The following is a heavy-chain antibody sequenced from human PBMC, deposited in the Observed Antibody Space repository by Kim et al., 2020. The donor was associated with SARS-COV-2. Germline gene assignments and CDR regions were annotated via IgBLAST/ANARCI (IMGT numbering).Heavy chain of an antibody. CDR1: GYTFTSYA. CDR3: ARSRTYLAYCGGDCYSGAFDI. Sequence: ASVKVSCKASGYTFTSYAMHWVRQAPGQRLEWMGWINAGIGNPKYSQKFQGRVTITRDTSASTAYMELSSLRSEDTAVYYCARSRTYLAYCGGDCYSGAFDIWGQGTMVTVSS. D-gene: IGHD2-21*02. V-gene: IGHV1-3*01. J-gene: IGHJ3*02. CDR2: INAGIGNP.